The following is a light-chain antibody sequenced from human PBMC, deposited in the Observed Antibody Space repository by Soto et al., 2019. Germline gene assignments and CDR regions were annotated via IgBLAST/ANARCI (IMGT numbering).Light chain of an antibody. J-gene: IGLJ1*01. CDR3: SSYAGSGTYV. Sequence: QAVLTQPASVSGSPGQSITISCTGTSSDIGTYNLVSWYQQHPGKAPKLMIYEGSKRPSGVSNRFSGSKSGNTASLTISGLQAEDEADYYCSSYAGSGTYVFGTGTKLTVL. CDR1: SSDIGTYNL. CDR2: EGS. V-gene: IGLV2-23*01.